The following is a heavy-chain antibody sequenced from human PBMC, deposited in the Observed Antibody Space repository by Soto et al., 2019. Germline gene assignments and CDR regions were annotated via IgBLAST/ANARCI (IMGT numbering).Heavy chain of an antibody. CDR3: ARSYSSGWYWDY. V-gene: IGHV5-10-1*01. J-gene: IGHJ4*02. D-gene: IGHD6-19*01. Sequence: GESRKISCQGSGYSFTSYWIIWVRQMPGKGLEWMGRIDPSDSYTNYSPSFQGHVTISADKSISTAYVQWSSLKASDTAMYFCARSYSSGWYWDYWGQGTLVTVSS. CDR2: IDPSDSYT. CDR1: GYSFTSYW.